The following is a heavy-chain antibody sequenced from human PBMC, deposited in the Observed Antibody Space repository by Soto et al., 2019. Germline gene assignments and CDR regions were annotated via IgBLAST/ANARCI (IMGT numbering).Heavy chain of an antibody. CDR3: ARVGGGGLTGWAGMDV. D-gene: IGHD3-9*01. J-gene: IGHJ6*02. CDR1: GFTFSSYS. V-gene: IGHV3-21*01. Sequence: EVQLVESGGGLVKPGGSLRLSCAASGFTFSSYSMNWVRQAPGKGLEWVSSISSSSSYIYYADSVKGRFTISRDNAKNSLYLQMNGLRAEDTAVYYCARVGGGGLTGWAGMDVWGQGTTVTVSS. CDR2: ISSSSSYI.